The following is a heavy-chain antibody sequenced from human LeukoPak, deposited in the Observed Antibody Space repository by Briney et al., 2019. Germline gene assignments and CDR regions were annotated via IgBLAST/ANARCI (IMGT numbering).Heavy chain of an antibody. Sequence: SETLSLTCTVSGGSISSYYWSWFRQPPGKGLEWIGYIYYNGRTNYNPSLKGRVTISVTTSKNQFSLKLTSVTAADTAGYYCARVPDFDSSGHWGQGILVTVSS. CDR2: IYYNGRT. V-gene: IGHV4-59*01. CDR3: ARVPDFDSSGH. CDR1: GGSISSYY. J-gene: IGHJ4*02. D-gene: IGHD3-22*01.